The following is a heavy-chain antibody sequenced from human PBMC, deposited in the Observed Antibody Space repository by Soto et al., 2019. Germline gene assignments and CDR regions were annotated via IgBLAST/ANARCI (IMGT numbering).Heavy chain of an antibody. J-gene: IGHJ5*02. CDR1: GYTFTSYG. CDR3: ARGVWRVGWFDP. D-gene: IGHD6-13*01. Sequence: VQLVQSGAEVKKPGASVKVYCKASGYTFTSYGITWVRQAPGQGLEWMGWISAYNGNTNYAQKLQGRVTITTDTSTRTAYMEVRSLSSDDKAVYYCARGVWRVGWFDPWGQGTLVTVSS. CDR2: ISAYNGNT. V-gene: IGHV1-18*04.